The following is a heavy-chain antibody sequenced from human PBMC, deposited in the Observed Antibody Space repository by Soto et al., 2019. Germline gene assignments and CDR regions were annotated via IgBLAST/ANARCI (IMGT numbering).Heavy chain of an antibody. Sequence: GGSLRLSCAASGFTFSSYAMSWVRQAPGKGLEWVSAIRGSGGSTYYADSVKGRFTISRDNSKNTLYLQMNSLRAEDTAVYYCAKDPPLNDFWSSDAFDIWGQGTMVTVSS. CDR1: GFTFSSYA. CDR3: AKDPPLNDFWSSDAFDI. J-gene: IGHJ3*02. V-gene: IGHV3-23*01. CDR2: IRGSGGST. D-gene: IGHD3-3*01.